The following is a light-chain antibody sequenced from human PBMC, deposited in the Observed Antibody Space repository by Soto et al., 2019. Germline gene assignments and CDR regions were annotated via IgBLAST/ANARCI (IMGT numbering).Light chain of an antibody. CDR3: QSYDSSLSIWV. Sequence: QSVLTQPPSVSGAPGQRGIISCTVRRSNIGAGYAVHWYRRLPGTAPKLLSSGNNNRPSGFPDRFSGSKSGTSASLAIAGLQAEDEADYFCQSYDSSLSIWVFGGGTKLTVL. CDR2: GNN. CDR1: RSNIGAGYA. J-gene: IGLJ3*02. V-gene: IGLV1-40*01.